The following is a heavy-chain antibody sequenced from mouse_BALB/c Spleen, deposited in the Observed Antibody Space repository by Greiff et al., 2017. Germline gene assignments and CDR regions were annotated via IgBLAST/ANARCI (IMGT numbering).Heavy chain of an antibody. CDR2: ISSGGST. Sequence: EVKVVESGGGLVKPGGSLKLSCAASGFTFSSYAMSWVRQTPEKRLEWVASISSGGSTYYPDSVKGRFTISRDNARNILYLQMSSLRSEDTAMYYCARVKGGYYFDYWGQGTTLTVSS. CDR1: GFTFSSYA. J-gene: IGHJ2*01. V-gene: IGHV5-6-5*01. CDR3: ARVKGGYYFDY.